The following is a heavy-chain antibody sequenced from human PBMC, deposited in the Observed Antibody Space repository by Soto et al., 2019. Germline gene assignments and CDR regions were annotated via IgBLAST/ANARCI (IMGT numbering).Heavy chain of an antibody. Sequence: QVQLVQSGAEVKKPGSSVKVSCKASGGTFSSYAISWVRQAPGQGLEWMGGIIPLFGTANYAQKFQGRVTITADETTSTAYVDLSSLRSEDTAVYYCARGGYCSGGSCSHPYDYWGQGTLVTVSS. J-gene: IGHJ4*02. CDR3: ARGGYCSGGSCSHPYDY. V-gene: IGHV1-69*12. CDR1: GGTFSSYA. D-gene: IGHD2-15*01. CDR2: IIPLFGTA.